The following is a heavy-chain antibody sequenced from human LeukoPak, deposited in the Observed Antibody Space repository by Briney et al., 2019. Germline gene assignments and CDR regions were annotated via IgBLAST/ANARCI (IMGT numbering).Heavy chain of an antibody. CDR1: GGSISSSGYY. CDR2: INYSGTT. Sequence: SETLSLTCIVSGGSISSSGYYWGWIRQPPGKGRVWIVSINYSGTTYYNPSLRSRVTISVDTSKNQFSLKLSSVTAADTAVYYCARVDIVIVPSANFDCWGQGTLVTVSS. J-gene: IGHJ4*02. V-gene: IGHV4-39*01. CDR3: ARVDIVIVPSANFDC. D-gene: IGHD2-2*01.